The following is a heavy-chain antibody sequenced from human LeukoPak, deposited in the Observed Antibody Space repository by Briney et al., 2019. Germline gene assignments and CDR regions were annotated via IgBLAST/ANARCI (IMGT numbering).Heavy chain of an antibody. Sequence: ASVKVSCKVSGYTHTELSMHWVRQAPGKGLEWMGGFDPEDGETIYAQKFQGRVTMTEDTSTDTAYMELSSLRSEDTAVYYCATGRQLLWFGESTSWFDPWGQGTLVTVSS. D-gene: IGHD3-10*01. V-gene: IGHV1-24*01. CDR1: GYTHTELS. J-gene: IGHJ5*02. CDR3: ATGRQLLWFGESTSWFDP. CDR2: FDPEDGET.